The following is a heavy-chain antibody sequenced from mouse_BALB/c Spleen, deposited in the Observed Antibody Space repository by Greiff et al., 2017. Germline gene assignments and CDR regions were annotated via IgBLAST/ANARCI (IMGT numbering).Heavy chain of an antibody. V-gene: IGHV3-6*02. CDR2: ISYDGSN. CDR3: ARERVYDYDDDTFAY. Sequence: EVQLQQSGPGLVKPSQSLSLTCSVTGYSITSGYYWNWIRQFPGNKLEWMGYISYDGSNNYNPSLKNRISITRDTFKNQFFLKLNSVTTEDTATYYCARERVYDYDDDTFAYWGQGTLVTVSA. CDR1: GYSITSGYY. D-gene: IGHD2-4*01. J-gene: IGHJ3*01.